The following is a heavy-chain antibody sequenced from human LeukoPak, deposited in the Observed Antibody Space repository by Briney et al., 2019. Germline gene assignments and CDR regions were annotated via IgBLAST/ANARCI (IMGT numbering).Heavy chain of an antibody. J-gene: IGHJ6*03. V-gene: IGHV3-53*01. Sequence: GGSLRLSCAASGFTVSSNYMSWVRQAPGKGLEWVSVIYSGGSTYYADSVKGRFTISRDNSKNTLYLQMNSLRAEDTAVYYCARDLGDFWSGYFYYYMDVWGKGTTVTVSS. CDR3: ARDLGDFWSGYFYYYMDV. D-gene: IGHD3-3*01. CDR1: GFTVSSNY. CDR2: IYSGGST.